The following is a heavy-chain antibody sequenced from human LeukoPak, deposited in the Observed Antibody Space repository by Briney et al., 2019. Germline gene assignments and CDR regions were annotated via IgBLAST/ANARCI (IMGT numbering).Heavy chain of an antibody. J-gene: IGHJ3*02. CDR3: ARPTDTKAFDI. D-gene: IGHD2-8*01. CDR2: MNPNSGNT. CDR1: GYTFTSYD. V-gene: IGHV1-8*03. Sequence: APVKVSCKASGYTFTSYDINWVRQATGQGLEWMGWMNPNSGNTGYAQKFQGRVTITRNTSISTAYMELSSLRSEDTAVYYCARPTDTKAFDIWGQGTMVTVSS.